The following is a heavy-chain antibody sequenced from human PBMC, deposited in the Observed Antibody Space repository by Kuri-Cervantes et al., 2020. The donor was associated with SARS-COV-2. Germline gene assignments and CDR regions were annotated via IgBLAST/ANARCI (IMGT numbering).Heavy chain of an antibody. CDR2: ISSSGSTI. D-gene: IGHD2-2*01. J-gene: IGHJ6*02. V-gene: IGHV3-48*03. CDR1: GFTFSSYE. Sequence: LSLTCAASGFTFSSYEMNWVRQAPGKGLEWVSYISSSGSTIYYADSVKGRFTISRDNAKNSLYLQMNSLRAEDTAVYYCARDFIFVRYCSSTSCYPVGMDVWGQGTTVTVSS. CDR3: ARDFIFVRYCSSTSCYPVGMDV.